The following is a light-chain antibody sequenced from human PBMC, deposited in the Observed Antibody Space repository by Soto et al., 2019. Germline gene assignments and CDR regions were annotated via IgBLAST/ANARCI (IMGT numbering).Light chain of an antibody. CDR2: VAS. J-gene: IGKJ1*01. V-gene: IGKV3-20*01. CDR1: QSVSSSY. Sequence: EIVLTQSTGTLSLSPGERATLSCRASQSVSSSYLAWYQQKPGQAPRLLIYVASSRAPGIPDRFSGSGSGTDFTLTISRLEPEDFAVYYCQQYGSSPRTFGQGTKVEIK. CDR3: QQYGSSPRT.